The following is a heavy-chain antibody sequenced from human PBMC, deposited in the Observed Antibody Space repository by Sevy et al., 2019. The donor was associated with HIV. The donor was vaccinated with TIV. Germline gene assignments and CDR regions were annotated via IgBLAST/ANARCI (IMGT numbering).Heavy chain of an antibody. V-gene: IGHV3-23*01. CDR1: GFTFNSYA. CDR3: ARDQSAAGPFYGADYYGMDV. CDR2: ISGSGDST. D-gene: IGHD6-13*01. J-gene: IGHJ6*02. Sequence: GGSLRLSCVASGFTFNSYAMTWVRQAPGKGPQWVSVISGSGDSTYYADSVKGRFTIFRDNSKNTMYLQMTSLTAGDTAVYYCARDQSAAGPFYGADYYGMDVWGQGTTVTVSS.